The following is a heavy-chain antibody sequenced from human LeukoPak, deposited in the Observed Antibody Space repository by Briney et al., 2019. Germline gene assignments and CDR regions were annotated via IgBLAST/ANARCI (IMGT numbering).Heavy chain of an antibody. V-gene: IGHV1-2*02. CDR3: ARTPFYDILTGYKWFDP. Sequence: ASVKVSCKASGYTFTGYYMHWVRQAPGQGLEWMGWINPNSGGTYYAQKFQGRVTMTRDTSISTAYMELSRLRSDDTAVYYCARTPFYDILTGYKWFDPWGQGTLVTVSS. J-gene: IGHJ5*02. D-gene: IGHD3-9*01. CDR1: GYTFTGYY. CDR2: INPNSGGT.